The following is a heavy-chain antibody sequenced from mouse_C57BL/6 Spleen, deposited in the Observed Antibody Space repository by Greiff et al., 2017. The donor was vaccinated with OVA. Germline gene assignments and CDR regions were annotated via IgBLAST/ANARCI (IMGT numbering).Heavy chain of an antibody. CDR1: GYTFTDYY. J-gene: IGHJ4*01. D-gene: IGHD1-2*01. Sequence: VQLQQSGPELVKPGASVKISCKASGYTFTDYYMNWVKQSHGKSLEWIGDINPNNGGTSYNQKFKGKATLTVDKSSSTAYMELRSLTSEDSAVYYWARGGTATEEDYAMDYWGQGTSVTVSS. CDR3: ARGGTATEEDYAMDY. CDR2: INPNNGGT. V-gene: IGHV1-26*01.